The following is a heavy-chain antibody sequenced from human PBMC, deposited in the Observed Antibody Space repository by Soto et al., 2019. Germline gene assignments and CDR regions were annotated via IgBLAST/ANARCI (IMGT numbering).Heavy chain of an antibody. Sequence: PSETLSLTCTFSGDSISSGAYSWTWIRQPPGKGLEWIAYTYYNGNTYYSPSLKSRLTMSVDTSKSQFSLELSSVTAADTAVYYCATYYYGSGGRERYLDNWGQGTLVTVSS. J-gene: IGHJ4*02. V-gene: IGHV4-31*03. CDR1: GDSISSGAYS. D-gene: IGHD3-22*01. CDR2: TYYNGNT. CDR3: ATYYYGSGGRERYLDN.